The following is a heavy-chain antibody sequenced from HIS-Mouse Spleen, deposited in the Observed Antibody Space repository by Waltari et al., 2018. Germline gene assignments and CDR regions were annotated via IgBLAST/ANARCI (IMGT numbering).Heavy chain of an antibody. Sequence: QLQLQESGPGLVKPSETLSLTRTVSGGSIGSSSYYWGWIRQPPGKGLEWIGSIYYSGSTYYNPSLKSRVTISVDTSKNQFSLKLSSVTAADTAVYYCAREIPYSSSWYDWYFDLWGRGTLVTVSS. CDR1: GGSIGSSSYY. CDR2: IYYSGST. V-gene: IGHV4-39*07. J-gene: IGHJ2*01. D-gene: IGHD6-13*01. CDR3: AREIPYSSSWYDWYFDL.